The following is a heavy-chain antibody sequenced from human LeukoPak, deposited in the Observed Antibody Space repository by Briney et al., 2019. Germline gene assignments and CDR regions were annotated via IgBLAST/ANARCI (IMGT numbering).Heavy chain of an antibody. CDR3: AIFPYFLGGDFDY. J-gene: IGHJ4*02. V-gene: IGHV1-69*13. CDR2: IIPIFGTA. Sequence: GASVKVSCKASGGTFSSYAISWVRQAPGQGLEWMGGIIPIFGTANYAQKFQGRVTITADESTSTAYMELSSLRSEDTAVYYCAIFPYFLGGDFDYWGQGTLVTVSS. D-gene: IGHD3-16*01. CDR1: GGTFSSYA.